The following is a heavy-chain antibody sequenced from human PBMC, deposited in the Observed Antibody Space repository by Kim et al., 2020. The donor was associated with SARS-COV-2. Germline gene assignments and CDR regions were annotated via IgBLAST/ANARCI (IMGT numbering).Heavy chain of an antibody. CDR2: ITSSGDAR. D-gene: IGHD2-2*01. CDR3: AEVAHAETRSYHY. Sequence: GGSLRLSCAASGFTYSKDAMCWVRQAPGKGLEWVSSITSSGDARYYANFVKGGSTASRDNSKNIQPLQKTSLRADATAVYYCAEVAHAETRSYHY. V-gene: IGHV3-23*01. J-gene: IGHJ6*03. CDR1: GFTYSKDA.